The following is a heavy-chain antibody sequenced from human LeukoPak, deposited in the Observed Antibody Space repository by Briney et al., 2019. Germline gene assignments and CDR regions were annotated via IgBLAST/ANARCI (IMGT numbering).Heavy chain of an antibody. Sequence: SETLSLTCTVSGGSISSSSYYWGWIRQPPGKGLEWIGSIYYSGSTYYNPSLKSRVTISVDTSKNQFSLKLSSVTAADTAVYYCARGQFWSGYSIWGQGALVTVSS. CDR3: ARGQFWSGYSI. V-gene: IGHV4-39*07. J-gene: IGHJ4*02. D-gene: IGHD3-3*02. CDR1: GGSISSSSYY. CDR2: IYYSGST.